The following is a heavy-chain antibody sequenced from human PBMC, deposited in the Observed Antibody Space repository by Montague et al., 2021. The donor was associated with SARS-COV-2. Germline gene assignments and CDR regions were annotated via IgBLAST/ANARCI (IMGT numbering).Heavy chain of an antibody. V-gene: IGHV4-61*03. Sequence: SETLSLTCTVSGASISTGSDYWTWIRQRPGRGLEWIGNFYYSGGSTYNPSLKSRVTISADTSKNLFSLTLKSVTASDTVVYYCARDRGDIYGGNSAWFDPWGQGTLVTVSS. CDR2: FYYSGGS. D-gene: IGHD4-23*01. J-gene: IGHJ5*02. CDR3: ARDRGDIYGGNSAWFDP. CDR1: GASISTGSDY.